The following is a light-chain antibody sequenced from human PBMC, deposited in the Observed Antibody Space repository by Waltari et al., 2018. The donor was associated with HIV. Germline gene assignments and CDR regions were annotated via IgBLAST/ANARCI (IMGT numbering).Light chain of an antibody. Sequence: SALPRPPSCPGSPGQPPTIPCPGPSSDVGGYNYVSRYQQHPGRAPKLMIYEVSNRPSGVSNRFSGSKSGNTASLTISGLQAEDEADYYCSSYTSSSPVGVFGGGTKLTVL. V-gene: IGLV2-14*01. CDR2: EVS. CDR1: SSDVGGYNY. CDR3: SSYTSSSPVGV. J-gene: IGLJ2*01.